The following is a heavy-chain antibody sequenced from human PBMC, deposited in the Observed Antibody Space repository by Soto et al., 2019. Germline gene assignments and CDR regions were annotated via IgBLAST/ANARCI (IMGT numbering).Heavy chain of an antibody. V-gene: IGHV3-30-3*01. CDR1: GFTFSSYA. CDR3: ARAYYYGSGSYYNGAFDI. Sequence: QVQLVESGGGVVQPGRSLRLSCAASGFTFSSYAMHWVRQAPGKGLEWVAVISYDGSNKYYADSVKGRFTISRDNSKNTLYVQMNSVRAEDTAVYYCARAYYYGSGSYYNGAFDIWGQGKMVNVSS. J-gene: IGHJ3*02. CDR2: ISYDGSNK. D-gene: IGHD3-10*01.